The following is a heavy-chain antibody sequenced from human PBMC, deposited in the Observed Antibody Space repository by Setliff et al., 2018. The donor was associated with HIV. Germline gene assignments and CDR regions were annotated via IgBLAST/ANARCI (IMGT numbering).Heavy chain of an antibody. CDR1: GYTFTNFY. CDR3: ARDDHGDPFDY. V-gene: IGHV1-46*01. Sequence: ASVKVSCKASGYTFTNFYMHWVRQAPGQGLEWMGIINPGGGNTRYAQRFQGRVSMTRDTSTSTVYMELSRLRSDDTAVYYCARDDHGDPFDYWGQGTLVTVSS. J-gene: IGHJ4*02. D-gene: IGHD4-17*01. CDR2: INPGGGNT.